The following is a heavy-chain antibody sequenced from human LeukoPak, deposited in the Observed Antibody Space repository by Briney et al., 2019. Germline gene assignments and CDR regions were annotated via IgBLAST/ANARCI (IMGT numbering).Heavy chain of an antibody. CDR3: ARDRGYSYGHTNYYYGMDV. J-gene: IGHJ6*02. Sequence: KASETLSLTCTVSGGSISSYYWSWIRQPPGKGLEWIGYIYYSGSTNYSPSLKSRVTISLDTSKNQFSLKLSSVTAADTAVYYCARDRGYSYGHTNYYYGMDVWGQGTTVTVSS. D-gene: IGHD5-18*01. CDR2: IYYSGST. V-gene: IGHV4-59*01. CDR1: GGSISSYY.